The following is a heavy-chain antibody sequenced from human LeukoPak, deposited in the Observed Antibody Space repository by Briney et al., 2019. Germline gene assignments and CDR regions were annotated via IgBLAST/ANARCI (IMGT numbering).Heavy chain of an antibody. Sequence: GGSLRLSCAASGFTFSTYSMNWVRQAPGRGLEWVSFISSSNSNIYYADSVKGRFTISRDNAKNSLYLQMNSLRAEDTAVYYCVSDRGYGDSVYWYFDLWGRGTVVTVSS. CDR2: ISSSNSNI. V-gene: IGHV3-21*01. D-gene: IGHD4-17*01. CDR3: VSDRGYGDSVYWYFDL. CDR1: GFTFSTYS. J-gene: IGHJ2*01.